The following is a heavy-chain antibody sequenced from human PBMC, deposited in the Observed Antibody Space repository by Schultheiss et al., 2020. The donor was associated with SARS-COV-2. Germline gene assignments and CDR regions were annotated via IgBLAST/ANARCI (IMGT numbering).Heavy chain of an antibody. CDR3: ARRTVDYYDSSGGTWFDP. CDR2: ISSSGSTI. Sequence: GGSLRLSCAASGFTFSSYEMNWVRQAPGKGLEWVSYISSSGSTIYYADSVKGRFTISRDNAKNSLYLQMNSLRAEDTAVYYCARRTVDYYDSSGGTWFDPWGQGTLVTVSS. CDR1: GFTFSSYE. J-gene: IGHJ5*02. D-gene: IGHD3-22*01. V-gene: IGHV3-48*03.